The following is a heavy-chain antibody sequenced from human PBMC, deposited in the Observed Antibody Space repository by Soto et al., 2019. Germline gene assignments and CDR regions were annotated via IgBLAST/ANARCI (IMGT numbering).Heavy chain of an antibody. V-gene: IGHV1-46*01. Sequence: QVQLVQSGAEVKKPGASVKVSCKASGYTFTSYYMHWVRQAPGQGLEWMGIINPSGGSTSYAQKFHGRVTMTRDTSTSTVYMELSSLRSEDTAVYYCARDSAHYWYFDLWGRGTLVTVSS. J-gene: IGHJ2*01. CDR3: ARDSAHYWYFDL. CDR2: INPSGGST. CDR1: GYTFTSYY.